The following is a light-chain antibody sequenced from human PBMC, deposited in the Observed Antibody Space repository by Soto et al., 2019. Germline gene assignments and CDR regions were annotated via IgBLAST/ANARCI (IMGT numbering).Light chain of an antibody. J-gene: IGLJ1*01. CDR2: SNI. CDR1: SSNIGAGYD. Sequence: QSVLTQPPPVSGAPGQRVTISCTGTSSNIGAGYDVHWYQHLPGTAPKLLIYSNINRPSGVPDRFSGSKSGTSASLAITGLQAEDEADYYCQSYYRSLRGNYVFGTGTKVTVL. V-gene: IGLV1-40*01. CDR3: QSYYRSLRGNYV.